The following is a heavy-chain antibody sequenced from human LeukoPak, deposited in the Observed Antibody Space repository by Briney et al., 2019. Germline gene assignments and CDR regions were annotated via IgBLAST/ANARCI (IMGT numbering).Heavy chain of an antibody. Sequence: GGSLRLSCAASGFTFSSYGMHWVRQAPGKGLEWVAFIRYDGSNKYYADSVKGRFTISRDNSKNTLYLQMNSLRAEDTAVYYCARANTEGIAVAGTYYFDYWGQGTLVTVSS. V-gene: IGHV3-30*02. CDR3: ARANTEGIAVAGTYYFDY. CDR1: GFTFSSYG. CDR2: IRYDGSNK. D-gene: IGHD6-19*01. J-gene: IGHJ4*02.